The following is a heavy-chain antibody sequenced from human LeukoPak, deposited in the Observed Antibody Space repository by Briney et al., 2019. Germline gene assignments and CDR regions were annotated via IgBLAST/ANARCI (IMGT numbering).Heavy chain of an antibody. V-gene: IGHV4-38-2*01. D-gene: IGHD3-16*01. J-gene: IGHJ3*02. CDR3: ARHSQWGIIPWTFDI. CDR2: IFHSGST. Sequence: PSETLSLTCAVSGYSINSDSYWGWVRQPPGKGLEWIGTIFHSGSTYYNPSLESRVTIPVATSMNKFSLKLSSVTAADTAVYYCARHSQWGIIPWTFDIWGQGTMVTVSS. CDR1: GYSINSDSY.